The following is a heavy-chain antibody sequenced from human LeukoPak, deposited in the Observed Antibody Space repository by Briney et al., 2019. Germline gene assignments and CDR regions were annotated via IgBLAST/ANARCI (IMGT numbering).Heavy chain of an antibody. Sequence: PGGSLRLSCAASGFTFSNYGMTWVRQAPGKGLEWVSSISGSAATISYADSVKGRFTISRDNSKNTLYLQMNSLRAEDTAVYYCAKWQTNYFDYWGQGTLVTVSS. CDR3: AKWQTNYFDY. CDR1: GFTFSNYG. V-gene: IGHV3-23*01. J-gene: IGHJ4*02. D-gene: IGHD1-14*01. CDR2: ISGSAATI.